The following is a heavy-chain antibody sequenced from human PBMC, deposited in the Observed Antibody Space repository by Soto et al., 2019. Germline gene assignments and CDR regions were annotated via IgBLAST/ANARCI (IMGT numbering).Heavy chain of an antibody. J-gene: IGHJ5*02. CDR3: ARVIITYYDFWSGLWWFDP. CDR2: INHSGST. D-gene: IGHD3-3*01. Sequence: PSETLSLTCAVYGGSFSGYYWSWIRQPPGKGLEWIGEINHSGSTNYNPSLKSRVTISVGTSKNQFSLKLSSVTAADTAVYYCARVIITYYDFWSGLWWFDPWGQGTLVTVSS. CDR1: GGSFSGYY. V-gene: IGHV4-34*01.